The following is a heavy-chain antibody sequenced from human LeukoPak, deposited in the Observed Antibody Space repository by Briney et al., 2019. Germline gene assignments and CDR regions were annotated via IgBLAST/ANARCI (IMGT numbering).Heavy chain of an antibody. J-gene: IGHJ1*01. D-gene: IGHD2-2*02. V-gene: IGHV1-24*01. CDR1: GYTLTELS. CDR3: ATDPVVPAAIGFADFQH. CDR2: FDPEDGET. Sequence: ASVRVSCKGSGYTLTELSMHWVRQAPGKGLEWMGGFDPEDGETIYAQKFQGRVTMTEDTSTDTAYMELSSLRSEDTAVYYCATDPVVPAAIGFADFQHWGQGTLVTVSS.